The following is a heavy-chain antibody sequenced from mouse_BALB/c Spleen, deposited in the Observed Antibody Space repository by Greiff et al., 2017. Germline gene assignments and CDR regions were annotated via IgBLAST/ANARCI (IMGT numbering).Heavy chain of an antibody. CDR1: GFNIKDYY. CDR3: ARRGDWFAY. Sequence: EVKLMESGAELVRPGALVKLSCKASGFNIKDYYMHWVKQRPEQGLEWIGWIDPENGNTIYDPKFQGKASITADTSSNTAYLQLSSLTSEDTAVYYCARRGDWFAYWGQGTLVTVSA. J-gene: IGHJ3*01. V-gene: IGHV14-1*02. CDR2: IDPENGNT.